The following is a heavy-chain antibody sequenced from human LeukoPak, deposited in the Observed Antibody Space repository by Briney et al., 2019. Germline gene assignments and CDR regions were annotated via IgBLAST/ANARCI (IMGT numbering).Heavy chain of an antibody. CDR3: ATRLRSNLLDY. CDR1: GYTFTDYY. CDR2: VDPEDGET. V-gene: IGHV1-69-2*01. Sequence: ASVKISCKVSGYTFTDYYMHWVQQAPGKGLDWMGLVDPEDGETIYAEKFQGRVTITADTSTDTAYMELSSLRSEDTAVYYCATRLRSNLLDYWGQGTLVTVSS. D-gene: IGHD4-17*01. J-gene: IGHJ4*02.